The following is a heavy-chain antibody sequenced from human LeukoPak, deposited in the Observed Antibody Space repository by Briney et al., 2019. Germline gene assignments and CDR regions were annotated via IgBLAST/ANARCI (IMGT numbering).Heavy chain of an antibody. D-gene: IGHD4/OR15-4a*01. CDR1: GFTFSHSP. Sequence: PGGSLRLSCAVSGFTFSHSPMHWVRQAQGRGLEWVAFISHDGSVAYYPDSVRGRFTISRDNSKNTLDLQMNSLRSDDTAVYFCARGGEHDYGETFFWKPMDVWGQGTTVTVSS. J-gene: IGHJ6*02. V-gene: IGHV3-30-3*01. CDR3: ARGGEHDYGETFFWKPMDV. CDR2: ISHDGSVA.